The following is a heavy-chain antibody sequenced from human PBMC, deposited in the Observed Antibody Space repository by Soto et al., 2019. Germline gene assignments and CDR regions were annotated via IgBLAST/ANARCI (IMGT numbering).Heavy chain of an antibody. CDR1: CVSISSGDYY. CDR3: ARVNLNYEGAFDI. CDR2: IYYSGST. V-gene: IGHV4-30-4*01. J-gene: IGHJ3*02. Sequence: QVQLQESGPGLVKPSQTLSLTCTVSCVSISSGDYYWSWIRQHPGKGLEWIGYIYYSGSTYYNPALKSRVTISVDTSKNQCSLKLSSVTAADTAVYYCARVNLNYEGAFDIWGQGTMVTVSS. D-gene: IGHD1-7*01.